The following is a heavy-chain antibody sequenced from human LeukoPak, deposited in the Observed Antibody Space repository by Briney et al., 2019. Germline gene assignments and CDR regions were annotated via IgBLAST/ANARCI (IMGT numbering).Heavy chain of an antibody. J-gene: IGHJ5*02. CDR3: AKAFSAYENWPPNWFDP. D-gene: IGHD5-12*01. Sequence: GGSLRLSCAASGFTFSRYWMHWVRQTPGKGLVWVSAISGSGGGTYYADSVKGRLTISRDNSKNTLYLQMSSLRAEDTAVYYCAKAFSAYENWPPNWFDPWGQGTLVTVSS. CDR1: GFTFSRYW. V-gene: IGHV3-23*01. CDR2: ISGSGGGT.